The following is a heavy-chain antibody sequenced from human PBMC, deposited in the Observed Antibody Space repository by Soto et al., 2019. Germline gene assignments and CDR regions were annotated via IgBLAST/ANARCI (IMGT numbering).Heavy chain of an antibody. Sequence: QITLKESGPTLVKPTQTLTLTCTFSGFSLNTNAVGVAWIRQPPGKALEWLALLYWDDDKQYSPSLKSRLTITTDTSKQQVVLTMTNMDPEDTATYYCAHRRVRDSSGENFDSWGQGTLVTVSS. V-gene: IGHV2-5*02. CDR1: GFSLNTNAVG. CDR2: LYWDDDK. CDR3: AHRRVRDSSGENFDS. D-gene: IGHD6-19*01. J-gene: IGHJ4*02.